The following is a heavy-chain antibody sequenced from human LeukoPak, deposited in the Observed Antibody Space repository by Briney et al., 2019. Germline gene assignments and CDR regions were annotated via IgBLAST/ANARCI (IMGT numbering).Heavy chain of an antibody. V-gene: IGHV3-33*03. CDR1: GFTFSSYG. J-gene: IGHJ4*02. Sequence: GGSLRLSCAASGFTFSSYGMHWVRQAPGKGLEWVAVIWNDGSKSNYPDSVKGRFIISRDNAKNSLYLQMNSLRAEDTAVYYCATGHQLRYFDWFDYWGQGTLVTVSS. D-gene: IGHD3-9*01. CDR2: IWNDGSKS. CDR3: ATGHQLRYFDWFDY.